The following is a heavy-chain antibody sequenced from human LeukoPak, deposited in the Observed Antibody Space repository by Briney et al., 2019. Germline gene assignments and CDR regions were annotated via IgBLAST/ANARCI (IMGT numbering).Heavy chain of an antibody. CDR1: GFTFSSYG. CDR2: ISYDGSNK. D-gene: IGHD3-9*01. J-gene: IGHJ4*02. Sequence: GGSLRLSCAASGFTFSSYGMHWVRQAPGKGLEWVAVISYDGSNKYYADSVKGRFTISRDNSKNTLYLQMNSLRAEDTAVYYCAKAVLTGYYLDSWGQGTLVTVSS. V-gene: IGHV3-30*18. CDR3: AKAVLTGYYLDS.